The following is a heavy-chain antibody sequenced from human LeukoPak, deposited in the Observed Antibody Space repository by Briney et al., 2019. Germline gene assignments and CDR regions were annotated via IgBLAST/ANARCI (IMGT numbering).Heavy chain of an antibody. CDR1: GFTFSSYG. J-gene: IGHJ4*02. V-gene: IGHV3-30*18. CDR3: AKDSGSYYDFLYYFDY. CDR2: ISYDGSNK. D-gene: IGHD1-26*01. Sequence: GGSLRLSCAASGFTFSSYGMHWVRQAPGKELEWVAVISYDGSNKYYADSVKGRFTISRDNSKNTLYLQMNSLRAEDTAVYYCAKDSGSYYDFLYYFDYWGQGTLVTVSS.